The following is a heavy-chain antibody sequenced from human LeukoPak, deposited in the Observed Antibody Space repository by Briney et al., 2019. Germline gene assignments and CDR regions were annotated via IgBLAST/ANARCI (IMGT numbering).Heavy chain of an antibody. J-gene: IGHJ4*02. V-gene: IGHV3-74*01. CDR2: IKSDGSAT. D-gene: IGHD2-2*03. Sequence: PGGSLRLPCAGSEFSFSSYWMHWVRHPPEKGLEWVFSIKSDGSATAYADSVKGRFSMSTDSAKYTASLHMNSLRVEDTAMYYCAMDINGDLFHVWGQGTPVTVSS. CDR1: EFSFSSYW. CDR3: AMDINGDLFHV.